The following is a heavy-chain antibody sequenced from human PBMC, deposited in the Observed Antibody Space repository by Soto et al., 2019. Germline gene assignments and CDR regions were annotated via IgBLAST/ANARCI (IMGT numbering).Heavy chain of an antibody. V-gene: IGHV4-39*01. CDR1: GGSISSSDFY. D-gene: IGHD3-22*01. J-gene: IGHJ5*02. CDR3: AVVDSTGNWFDP. Sequence: QLQLPESGPGLVKPSETLSLTCTVYGGSISSSDFYWGRPRQPPGKGLDFIGRMYYSGTTYYNPSLKNQLTISVDTSKNQFSLKLISVTAADTAVYYCAVVDSTGNWFDPWGQGARVTVSS. CDR2: MYYSGTT.